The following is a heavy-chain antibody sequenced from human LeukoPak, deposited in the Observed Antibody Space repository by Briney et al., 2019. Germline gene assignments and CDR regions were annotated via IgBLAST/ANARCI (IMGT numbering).Heavy chain of an antibody. CDR3: ARVGTSSRGGSIDY. CDR1: GFTVSNTY. J-gene: IGHJ4*02. CDR2: IYSGGNT. V-gene: IGHV3-53*01. Sequence: GGSLRLSCAASGFTVSNTYMSWVRQAPGNGLEWVSLIYSGGNTYYADSVKGRFSISRDNSKNTLYLQMNSLRAEDTAVYYCARVGTSSRGGSIDYWGQGTLVTVSS. D-gene: IGHD2-2*01.